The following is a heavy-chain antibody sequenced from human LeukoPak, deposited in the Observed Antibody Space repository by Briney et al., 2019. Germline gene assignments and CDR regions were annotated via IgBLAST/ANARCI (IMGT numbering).Heavy chain of an antibody. CDR1: GYSFISFY. D-gene: IGHD4-17*01. Sequence: ASVKVSCKASGYSFISFYIHWVRQAPGQGLEWMGVINPSGGSTAYAQQFQGRVTMTRDTSTSTAYMELRSLRSDDTAVYYCARDRGTVTPYYYYGMDVWGQGTTVTVSS. CDR3: ARDRGTVTPYYYYGMDV. J-gene: IGHJ6*02. V-gene: IGHV1-46*01. CDR2: INPSGGST.